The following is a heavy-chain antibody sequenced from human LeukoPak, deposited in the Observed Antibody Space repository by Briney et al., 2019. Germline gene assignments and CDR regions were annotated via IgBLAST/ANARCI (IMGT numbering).Heavy chain of an antibody. J-gene: IGHJ4*01. CDR1: GYTFTDYY. V-gene: IGHV1-69-2*01. D-gene: IGHD1-1*01. CDR3: ATLELERRSDIDY. Sequence: ATVKISCKVSGYTFTDYYMHWVQQAPGRGLEWMGLVDPEDGETIYAEKFQGRVTITADTSTDTAYMELSSLRSENAAVYYCATLELERRSDIDYWGQGTLVTVSS. CDR2: VDPEDGET.